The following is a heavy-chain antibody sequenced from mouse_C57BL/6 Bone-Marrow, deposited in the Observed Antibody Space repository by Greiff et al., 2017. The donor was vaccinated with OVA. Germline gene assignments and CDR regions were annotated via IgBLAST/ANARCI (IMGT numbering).Heavy chain of an antibody. CDR1: GYTFTDYN. CDR3: ANYYGSSLDY. V-gene: IGHV1-22*01. CDR2: INPNNGGT. Sequence: EVKLVESGPELVKPGASVKMSCKASGYTFTDYNMHWVKQSHGKSLEWIGYINPNNGGTSYNQKFKGKATLTVNKSSSTAYMELRSLTSEDSAVYYCANYYGSSLDYWGQGTTLTVSS. D-gene: IGHD1-1*01. J-gene: IGHJ2*01.